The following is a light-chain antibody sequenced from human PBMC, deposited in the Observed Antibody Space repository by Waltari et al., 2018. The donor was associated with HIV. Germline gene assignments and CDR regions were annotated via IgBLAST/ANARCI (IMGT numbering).Light chain of an antibody. CDR3: CSYAGSSTVV. CDR1: SSAVGSYTL. V-gene: IGLV2-23*02. CDR2: EVS. Sequence: QSALTQPASVSGSPGQSITISCTGTSSAVGSYTLVSWYQQHPGKAPKLMIYEVSKRPSGVSNRFSGSKSGNTASLTISGLQAEDEADYYCCSYAGSSTVVFGGGTKLTVL. J-gene: IGLJ2*01.